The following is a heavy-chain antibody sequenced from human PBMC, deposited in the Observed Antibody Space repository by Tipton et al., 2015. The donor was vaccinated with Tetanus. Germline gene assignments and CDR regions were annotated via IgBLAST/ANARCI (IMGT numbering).Heavy chain of an antibody. CDR3: AREFPNEQLNWFDP. V-gene: IGHV4-59*01. J-gene: IGHJ5*02. Sequence: TLSLTCTVSGGSISSYYWSWIRQPPGKGLEWIGYIYYSGSTNYNPSLKSRVTISVDTSKNQFSLKLSSVTAADTAVYYCAREFPNEQLNWFDPWGQGTLVTVSS. CDR1: GGSISSYY. CDR2: IYYSGST. D-gene: IGHD6-13*01.